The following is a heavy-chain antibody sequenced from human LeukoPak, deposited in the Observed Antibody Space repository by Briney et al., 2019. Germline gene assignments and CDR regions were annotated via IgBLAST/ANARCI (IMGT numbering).Heavy chain of an antibody. CDR3: ARGGYSYGSHYYYYYGMDV. V-gene: IGHV3-23*01. J-gene: IGHJ6*02. D-gene: IGHD5-18*01. CDR2: ITASASST. Sequence: GGSLRLSCAASGFTFSTYAMSWVRQAPGKGLEWVSAITASASSTSYADSVKGRFTISRDNSKNTLYPQMNSLRVEDTAIYYCARGGYSYGSHYYYYYGMDVWGQGTTVTVSS. CDR1: GFTFSTYA.